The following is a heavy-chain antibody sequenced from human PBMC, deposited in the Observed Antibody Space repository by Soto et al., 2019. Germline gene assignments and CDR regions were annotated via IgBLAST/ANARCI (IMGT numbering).Heavy chain of an antibody. CDR2: IHYSGST. CDR1: GGSISSYY. J-gene: IGHJ5*02. D-gene: IGHD6-19*01. V-gene: IGHV4-59*08. CDR3: AGSTGWYWFDP. Sequence: KASETLSLTCTVSGGSISSYYWSWIRQPPGKGLEWIASIHYSGSTKYNPSLKSRVTVSVDTSKNQFSLKLSSVTAADTAVYYCAGSTGWYWFDPWGQGTLVTVSS.